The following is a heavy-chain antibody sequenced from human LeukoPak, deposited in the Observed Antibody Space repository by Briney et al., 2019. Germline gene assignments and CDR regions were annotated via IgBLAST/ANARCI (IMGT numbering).Heavy chain of an antibody. CDR2: INHSGST. Sequence: SETLSLTCAVYGGSFSGYYWSWIRQPPGKGLEWIGEINHSGSTNYNPSLKSRVTISVDTSKNQFSLKLSSVTAADMAVYYCARALLRPWFDPWGQGTLVTVSS. CDR1: GGSFSGYY. CDR3: ARALLRPWFDP. D-gene: IGHD4-17*01. J-gene: IGHJ5*02. V-gene: IGHV4-34*01.